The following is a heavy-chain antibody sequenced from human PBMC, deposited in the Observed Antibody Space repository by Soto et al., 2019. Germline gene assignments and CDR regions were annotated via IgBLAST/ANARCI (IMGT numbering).Heavy chain of an antibody. Sequence: VASVKVSCKASGVTFSSYAISWVRQAPGQGLEWMGGIIPIFGTANYAQKFQGRVTITADESTSTAYMELSSLRSEDTAVYYCARRRGYGGNLGMDVWGQGTTVTVSS. CDR1: GVTFSSYA. J-gene: IGHJ6*02. CDR3: ARRRGYGGNLGMDV. D-gene: IGHD2-21*02. CDR2: IIPIFGTA. V-gene: IGHV1-69*13.